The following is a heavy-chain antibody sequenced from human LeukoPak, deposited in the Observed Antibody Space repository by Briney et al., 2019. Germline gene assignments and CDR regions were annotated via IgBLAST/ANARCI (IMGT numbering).Heavy chain of an antibody. CDR1: GFTFSSYS. Sequence: GGSLRLSCTASGFTFSSYSMNWVRQAPGKGLEWVSAISGSGGSTYYADSAKGRFTISRDNSKNTLYLQMNSLRAEDTAVYYCAPRLVVVPAQHYWGQGTLVTVSS. CDR3: APRLVVVPAQHY. D-gene: IGHD2-2*01. CDR2: ISGSGGST. J-gene: IGHJ4*02. V-gene: IGHV3-23*01.